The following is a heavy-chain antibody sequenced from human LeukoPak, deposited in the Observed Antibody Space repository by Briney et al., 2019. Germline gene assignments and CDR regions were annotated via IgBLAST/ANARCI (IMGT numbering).Heavy chain of an antibody. D-gene: IGHD1-7*01. J-gene: IGHJ4*02. Sequence: SETLSLTCTVSGGSISSSSYYWSWIRQPPGKGLEWIGEINHSGSTNYNPSLKSRVTISVDTSKNQFSLKLSSVTAADTAVYYCARERTNWNYRTYFDYWGQGTLVTVSS. CDR2: INHSGST. V-gene: IGHV4-39*07. CDR1: GGSISSSSYY. CDR3: ARERTNWNYRTYFDY.